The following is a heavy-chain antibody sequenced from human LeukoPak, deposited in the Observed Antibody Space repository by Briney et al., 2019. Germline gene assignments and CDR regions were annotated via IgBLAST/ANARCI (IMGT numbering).Heavy chain of an antibody. V-gene: IGHV3-23*01. CDR3: AKLWTIRVQIGDY. CDR1: GFTFNSYV. D-gene: IGHD5-12*01. Sequence: GGSLRLSCAASGFTFNSYVMSWVRQAPGKGLEWVSAISGNGDTTYYADSVKGRFTISRDNSKNTLYLQMSSLRAEDTAVYYCAKLWTIRVQIGDYWGQGTLVTVSS. J-gene: IGHJ4*02. CDR2: ISGNGDTT.